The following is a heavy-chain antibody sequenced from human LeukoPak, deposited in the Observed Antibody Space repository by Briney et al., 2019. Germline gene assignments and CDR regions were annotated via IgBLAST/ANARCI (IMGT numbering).Heavy chain of an antibody. CDR1: GGSISSSSYY. V-gene: IGHV4-39*01. Sequence: PSETLSLTCTVSGGSISSSSYYWGWIRQPPGKGLEWIGSIYYSGSTYYNPSLKSRVTISVDTSKNQFSLKLSSVTAADTAVYYCARQVDYYGSGALDYWGQGTLVTVSS. J-gene: IGHJ4*02. CDR3: ARQVDYYGSGALDY. CDR2: IYYSGST. D-gene: IGHD3-10*01.